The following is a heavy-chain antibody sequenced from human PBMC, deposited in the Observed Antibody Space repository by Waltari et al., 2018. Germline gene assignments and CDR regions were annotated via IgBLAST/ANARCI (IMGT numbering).Heavy chain of an antibody. CDR3: ARGGYSSGWPTFDY. Sequence: QVQLQESGPGLVKPSETLSLTCTVSGDSISNYYWNWIRQPAERGLEWIGRIQTSGSTNSNPSLKSRVTMSIDTSKNQFSLKLTSVTAADTAVYYCARGGYSSGWPTFDYWGQGTLVTVFS. CDR1: GDSISNYY. V-gene: IGHV4-4*07. CDR2: IQTSGST. J-gene: IGHJ4*02. D-gene: IGHD6-19*01.